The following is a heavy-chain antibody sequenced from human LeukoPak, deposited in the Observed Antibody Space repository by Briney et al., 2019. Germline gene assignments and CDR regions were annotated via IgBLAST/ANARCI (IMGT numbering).Heavy chain of an antibody. CDR3: ITPLGYCSSASCRHGMDV. Sequence: ASVKVSCKVSGYSLTDLSMHWVRQAPGKGLEWMGGYDPEHEETIYAQKFQGRVTMTDDTSSDTAYMEPSSLRSEDTAVYYCITPLGYCSSASCRHGMDVWGQGTTVIVS. CDR1: GYSLTDLS. D-gene: IGHD2-2*01. CDR2: YDPEHEET. V-gene: IGHV1-24*01. J-gene: IGHJ6*02.